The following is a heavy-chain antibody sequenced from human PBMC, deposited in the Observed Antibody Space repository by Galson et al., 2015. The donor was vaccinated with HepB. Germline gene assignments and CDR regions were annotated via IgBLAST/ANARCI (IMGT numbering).Heavy chain of an antibody. J-gene: IGHJ4*02. V-gene: IGHV1-69*10. D-gene: IGHD3-3*01. CDR2: IIPILGIA. CDR1: GGTFSSYA. CDR3: ARESYDFWSGYYEVAGLDY. Sequence: SVKVSCKASGGTFSSYAISWVRQAPGQGLEWMGGIIPILGIANYAQKFQGRVTITADKSTSTAYMELSSLRSEDTAVYYCARESYDFWSGYYEVAGLDYWGQGTLVTVSS.